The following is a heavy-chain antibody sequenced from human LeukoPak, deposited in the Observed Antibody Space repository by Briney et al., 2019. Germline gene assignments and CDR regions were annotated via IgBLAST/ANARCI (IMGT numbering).Heavy chain of an antibody. J-gene: IGHJ5*02. CDR2: INPKSGGT. V-gene: IGHV1-2*06. D-gene: IGHD2-2*02. CDR3: ARDHFYCRSLSCYRFDP. Sequence: ASVRVSCKASGYTFIDYDIHWVRQAPGQGLEWMGRINPKSGGTDLAQNFQGRVTMTRDTSIRTAYMELSSLRSDDTAVYYCARDHFYCRSLSCYRFDPWGQGTLVTVSS. CDR1: GYTFIDYD.